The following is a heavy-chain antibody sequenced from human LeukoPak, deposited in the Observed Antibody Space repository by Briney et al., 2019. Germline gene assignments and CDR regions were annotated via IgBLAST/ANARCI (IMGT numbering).Heavy chain of an antibody. D-gene: IGHD3-9*01. Sequence: GASVKVSCKASGYTFTGYYMHWVRQAPGQGLEWMGIINPSGGSTSYAQKFQGRVTMTRDMSTSTVYMELSSLRSEDTAVYYCARDLYDILTGPDYWGQGTLVTVSS. CDR1: GYTFTGYY. CDR2: INPSGGST. J-gene: IGHJ4*02. CDR3: ARDLYDILTGPDY. V-gene: IGHV1-46*01.